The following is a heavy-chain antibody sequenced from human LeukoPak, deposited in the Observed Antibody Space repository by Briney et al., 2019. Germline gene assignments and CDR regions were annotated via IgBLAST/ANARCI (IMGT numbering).Heavy chain of an antibody. CDR3: AHRNYYDSSGDHQYYFDY. V-gene: IGHV3-21*04. D-gene: IGHD3-22*01. CDR2: ISSSSSYI. Sequence: GGSLRLSCAASGFTFSSYSMNWVRQAPGKGLEWVSSISSSSSYIYYADSVKGRFTISRDNSKNTMYLQMSSLRADDTAVYYCAHRNYYDSSGDHQYYFDYWGQGTLVTVSS. CDR1: GFTFSSYS. J-gene: IGHJ4*02.